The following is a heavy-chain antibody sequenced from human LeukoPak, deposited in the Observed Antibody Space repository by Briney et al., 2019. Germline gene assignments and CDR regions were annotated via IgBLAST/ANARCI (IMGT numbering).Heavy chain of an antibody. Sequence: KSSETLSLTCAVYGGSFSGYYWSWLRQPPGKGLEWIGEINHSGSTNYNPSLKSRVAISVDTSKNQFSLKLSSVTAADTAVYYCARDYGGNLFAFDIWGQGTMVTVSS. CDR1: GGSFSGYY. CDR2: INHSGST. V-gene: IGHV4-34*01. J-gene: IGHJ3*02. CDR3: ARDYGGNLFAFDI. D-gene: IGHD4-23*01.